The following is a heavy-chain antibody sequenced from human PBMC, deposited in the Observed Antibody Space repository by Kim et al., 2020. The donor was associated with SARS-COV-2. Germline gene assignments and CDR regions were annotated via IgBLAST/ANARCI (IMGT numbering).Heavy chain of an antibody. CDR2: MNPNSANT. D-gene: IGHD5-12*01. V-gene: IGHV1-8*01. J-gene: IGHJ4*02. CDR1: GYTFTSYD. Sequence: ASVKVSCKASGYTFTSYDINWVRQATGQGLEWMGWMNPNSANTCYAQKFQGRVTMTRNTSISTAYMELSSLRSEDTAVYYCARVRAWSGYEPYYFDYWGQGTLVTVSS. CDR3: ARVRAWSGYEPYYFDY.